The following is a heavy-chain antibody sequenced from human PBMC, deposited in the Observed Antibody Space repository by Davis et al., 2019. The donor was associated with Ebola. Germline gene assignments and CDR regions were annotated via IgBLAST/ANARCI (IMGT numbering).Heavy chain of an antibody. CDR1: GYTLTELS. CDR3: ATGAYCSSTSCYKIRSGYYYYYYGMDV. J-gene: IGHJ6*02. V-gene: IGHV1-24*01. Sequence: ASVKVSCKVSGYTLTELSMHWVRQAPGKGLEWMGGFDPEDGETIYAQKFQGRVTMTEDTSTDTAYMELSSLRSEDTAVYYCATGAYCSSTSCYKIRSGYYYYYYGMDVWGQGTTVTVSS. D-gene: IGHD2-2*02. CDR2: FDPEDGET.